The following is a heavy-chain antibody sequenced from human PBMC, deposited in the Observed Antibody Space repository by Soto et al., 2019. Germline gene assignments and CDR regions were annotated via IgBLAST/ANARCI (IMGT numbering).Heavy chain of an antibody. CDR1: GGTFSTYG. D-gene: IGHD6-13*01. J-gene: IGHJ6*02. V-gene: IGHV1-69*01. CDR3: ARDAPADATTGIDV. CDR2: LIPIFDTT. Sequence: QVQLVQSGAEVKKPGYSVKVSCKASGGTFSTYGINWVRQAPGQGLEWMGGLIPIFDTTNYAQKFQGKFSITGNQSTSTVYMERSILTYEETAVYYCARDAPADATTGIDVWGQGMTDTVAS.